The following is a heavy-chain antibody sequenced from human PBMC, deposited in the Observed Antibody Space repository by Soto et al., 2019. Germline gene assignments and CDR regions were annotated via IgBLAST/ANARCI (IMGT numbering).Heavy chain of an antibody. V-gene: IGHV3-30*02. CDR1: GLTFINYA. CDR3: VGQLNSSGWAAVSL. CDR2: IRYDGSHE. Sequence: PGGSLRLSCAASGLTFINYAMHWVRQAPGKGLEWVTLIRYDGSHENYADSVKGRFTISRDNSKNILYLQMNSLRAEDTDLYYCVGQLNSSGWAAVSLWGQGTLVTVSS. D-gene: IGHD6-19*01. J-gene: IGHJ4*02.